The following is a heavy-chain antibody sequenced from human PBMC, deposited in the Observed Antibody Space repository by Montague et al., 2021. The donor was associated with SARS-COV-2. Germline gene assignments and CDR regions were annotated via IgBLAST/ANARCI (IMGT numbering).Heavy chain of an antibody. J-gene: IGHJ6*02. CDR2: IYYSGST. CDR1: GDSISNYS. Sequence: SETLSLTCSVSGDSISNYSWSWIRQSPGKGLEWIGYIYYSGSTNYNPSPTSRVTISVDTSKNQVSLKLTSVTAADTAVYYCARRLRVTTVTSHMYHYAMDVWGQGTTVTVSS. CDR3: ARRLRVTTVTSHMYHYAMDV. V-gene: IGHV4-59*08. D-gene: IGHD4-11*01.